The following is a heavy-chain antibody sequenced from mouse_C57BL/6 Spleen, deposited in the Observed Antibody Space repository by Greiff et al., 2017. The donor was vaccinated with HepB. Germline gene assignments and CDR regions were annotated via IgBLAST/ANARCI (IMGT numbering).Heavy chain of an antibody. CDR1: GYTFTDYY. Sequence: QVQLKQSGAELVRPGASVKLSCKASGYTFTDYYINWVKQRPGQGLEWIARIYPGSGNTYYNEKFKGKATLTAEKSSSTAYMQLSSLTSEDSAVYFCARRNYDYENYAMDYWGQGTSVTVSS. CDR2: IYPGSGNT. J-gene: IGHJ4*01. CDR3: ARRNYDYENYAMDY. D-gene: IGHD2-4*01. V-gene: IGHV1-76*01.